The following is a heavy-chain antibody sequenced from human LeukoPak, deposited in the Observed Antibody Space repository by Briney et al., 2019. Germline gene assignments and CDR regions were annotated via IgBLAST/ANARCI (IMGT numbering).Heavy chain of an antibody. V-gene: IGHV3-30*18. CDR1: GFTFSSYG. CDR2: ISYDGSNK. D-gene: IGHD6-19*01. Sequence: GGSLRLSCAASGFTFSSYGMHWVRQAPGKGLEWVAVISYDGSNKYYADSVKGRFTISRDNSKNTLYLQMNSLRAEDTAVYYCAKRRTAWSSGWNYFDYWGQGTLVTVSS. J-gene: IGHJ4*02. CDR3: AKRRTAWSSGWNYFDY.